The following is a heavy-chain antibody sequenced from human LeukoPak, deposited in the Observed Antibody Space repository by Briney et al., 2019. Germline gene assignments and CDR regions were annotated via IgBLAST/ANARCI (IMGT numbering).Heavy chain of an antibody. V-gene: IGHV4-59*01. CDR3: ASQLLVGYFDY. CDR2: IYYSGST. CDR1: SGSITGYY. J-gene: IGHJ4*02. Sequence: SETLSLTCTVSSGSITGYYWSWIRQPPGKGLEWIGYIYYSGSTNYNPSLKSRVTISVDTSKNQFSLKLSSVTAADTAVYYCASQLLVGYFDYWGQGTLVTVSS. D-gene: IGHD2-2*01.